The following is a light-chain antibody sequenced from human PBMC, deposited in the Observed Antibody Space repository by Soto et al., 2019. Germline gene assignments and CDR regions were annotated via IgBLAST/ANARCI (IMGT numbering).Light chain of an antibody. Sequence: QSALTQPASVSGSPGQSITISCTGTSSDVGAYNYDSWYQQYPGEAPKVIIYDVSHRPAGVSNRFSGSKSSNTASLTISCLQTQDEADYYCSSYTSATTYVFGTGTKVTVL. CDR1: SSDVGAYNY. CDR3: SSYTSATTYV. CDR2: DVS. V-gene: IGLV2-14*01. J-gene: IGLJ1*01.